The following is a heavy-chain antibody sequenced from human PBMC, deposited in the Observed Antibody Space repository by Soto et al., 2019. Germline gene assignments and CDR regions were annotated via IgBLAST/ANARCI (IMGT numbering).Heavy chain of an antibody. J-gene: IGHJ4*02. CDR2: ITSSGTTV. Sequence: EVHLVESGGGLVQPGGSLRLSSAASGFTFSSYSLNWVRRAPGKGLEWVSYITSSGTTVYYADSVRGRFTISRDNAKNSLYLQMNSLRDDDTAVYYCARGSSNWAYYFDFWGQGTLVTVSS. V-gene: IGHV3-48*02. CDR3: ARGSSNWAYYFDF. CDR1: GFTFSSYS. D-gene: IGHD6-13*01.